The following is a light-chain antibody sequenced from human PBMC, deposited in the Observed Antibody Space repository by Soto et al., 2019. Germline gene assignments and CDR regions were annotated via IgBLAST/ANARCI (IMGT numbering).Light chain of an antibody. CDR3: QTWGTGIVV. V-gene: IGLV4-69*01. J-gene: IGLJ2*01. CDR1: SGHSSYA. Sequence: QLVLTQSPSASASLGASVKLTCTLSSGHSSYAIAWHQQQPERGPRYLMKLNTDGTHRKGDGIPDRFSASRSGAECHLTISSLQPDDEADYYCQTWGTGIVVFGGGTKLTVL. CDR2: LNTDGTH.